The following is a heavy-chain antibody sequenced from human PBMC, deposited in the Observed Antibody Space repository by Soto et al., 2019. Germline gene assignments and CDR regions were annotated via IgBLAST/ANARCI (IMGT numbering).Heavy chain of an antibody. CDR1: GFTFDDYA. CDR3: AKAVGSYGNFDY. V-gene: IGHV3-9*01. J-gene: IGHJ4*02. Sequence: EVQLVESGGGLVQPGRSLSLSCAASGFTFDDYAMHWVRQGPGKGLEWVSGISWNSGSIGYADSVKGRFTISRDNAKNSLYLQMNSLRAEDTALYYCAKAVGSYGNFDYWGQGTLVTVSS. D-gene: IGHD5-18*01. CDR2: ISWNSGSI.